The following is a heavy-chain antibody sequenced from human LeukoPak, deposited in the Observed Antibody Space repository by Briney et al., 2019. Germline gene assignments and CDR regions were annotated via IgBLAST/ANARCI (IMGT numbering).Heavy chain of an antibody. D-gene: IGHD2-2*01. CDR2: IYYSGST. CDR3: ARLQLLYNSFDP. Sequence: PSETLSLTCTVSGGSISSYYWSWIRQPPGKGLEWIGYIYYSGSTNYNPSLKSRVTISVDTSKNQFSLKLSSVTAADTAVYYCARLQLLYNSFDPWGQGTLVTVSS. V-gene: IGHV4-59*01. J-gene: IGHJ5*02. CDR1: GGSISSYY.